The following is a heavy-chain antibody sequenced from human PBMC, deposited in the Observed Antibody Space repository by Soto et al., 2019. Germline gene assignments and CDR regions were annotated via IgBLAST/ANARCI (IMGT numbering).Heavy chain of an antibody. V-gene: IGHV1-18*01. CDR3: ARDTHIVLMVYAIDYYYYGMDV. Sequence: ASVKVSCKASGYTFTSYGISWVRQAPGQGLEWMGWISAYNGNTNYAQKLQGRVTMTTDTSTSTAYMELRSLRSDDTAVYYCARDTHIVLMVYAIDYYYYGMDVWGQGTTVTVSS. D-gene: IGHD2-8*01. CDR2: ISAYNGNT. CDR1: GYTFTSYG. J-gene: IGHJ6*02.